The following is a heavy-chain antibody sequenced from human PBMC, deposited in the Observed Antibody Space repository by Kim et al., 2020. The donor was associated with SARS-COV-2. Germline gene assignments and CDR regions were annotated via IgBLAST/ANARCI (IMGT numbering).Heavy chain of an antibody. D-gene: IGHD4-17*01. V-gene: IGHV6-1*01. Sequence: VSVRSRITITPDTSKTQFSLQLNSVTPEDTAVYYCARERDYGGNSADFDYWGQGTLVTVSS. J-gene: IGHJ4*02. CDR3: ARERDYGGNSADFDY.